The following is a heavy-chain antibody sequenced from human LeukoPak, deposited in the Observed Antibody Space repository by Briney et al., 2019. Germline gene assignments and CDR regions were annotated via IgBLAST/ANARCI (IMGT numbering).Heavy chain of an antibody. CDR2: IWYGGSNK. CDR3: ARDMVDGSKSRAGYFDY. V-gene: IGHV3-33*01. Sequence: PGGSLRLSCAASGFTFSRNGMHWVRQAPGKGLKWVAVIWYGGSNKYYADSVKGRFTISRDNSKNTLYLQMNSLRAEDTAVYYCARDMVDGSKSRAGYFDYWGQGTLVTVSS. CDR1: GFTFSRNG. D-gene: IGHD3-10*01. J-gene: IGHJ4*02.